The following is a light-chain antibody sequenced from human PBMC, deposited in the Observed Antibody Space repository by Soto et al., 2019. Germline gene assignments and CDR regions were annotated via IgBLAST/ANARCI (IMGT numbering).Light chain of an antibody. CDR3: QKANSFPLN. CDR2: AAS. V-gene: IGKV1-8*01. Sequence: AIRMTQSPSSLSASTGDRVTITCRASQGISSYLAWYQQKPGKASKLLIYAASTLQSGVPSRFSGSGSGTDFTLTISSLQPEDFATYYCQKANSFPLNFGQGTRLEIK. J-gene: IGKJ5*01. CDR1: QGISSY.